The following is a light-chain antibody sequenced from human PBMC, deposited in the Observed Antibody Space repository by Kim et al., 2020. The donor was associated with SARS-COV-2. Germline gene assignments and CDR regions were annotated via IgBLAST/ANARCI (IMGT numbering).Light chain of an antibody. Sequence: QLVLTQSPSASASLGASVKLTCTLSSGHSSSAIAWHQQQPEKGPRYLMTLNSDGSHSKGDGIPDRFSGSSSGAERYLTISSLQSEDEADYYCQTWGTGIRVFGGGTKLTFL. V-gene: IGLV4-69*01. CDR1: SGHSSSA. CDR3: QTWGTGIRV. J-gene: IGLJ3*02. CDR2: LNSDGSH.